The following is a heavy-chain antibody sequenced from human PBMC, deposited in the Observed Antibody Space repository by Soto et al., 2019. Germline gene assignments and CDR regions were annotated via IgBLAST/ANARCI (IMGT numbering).Heavy chain of an antibody. Sequence: GGSLRLSCAASGFTFSSYWMHLVRQAPGKGLLCVSRINSDGSSTSYASSVKGRFTISRDYTKNKLYLQMNSLRPEDTAVYYCESHVDTTMFTWALGTWAQCTMDTVSS. J-gene: IGHJ1*01. CDR3: ESHVDTTMFTWALGT. CDR1: GFTFSSYW. V-gene: IGHV3-74*01. CDR2: INSDGSST. D-gene: IGHD5-18*01.